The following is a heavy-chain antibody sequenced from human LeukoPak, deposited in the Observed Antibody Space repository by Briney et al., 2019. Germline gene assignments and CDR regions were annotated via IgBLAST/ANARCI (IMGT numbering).Heavy chain of an antibody. CDR1: GFSFSSYC. J-gene: IGHJ4*02. Sequence: GGSLRLSCAASGFSFSSYCMSWVRQAPGKGLEWVANIKKDGSEKYYVDSVKGRSTIPRDNAKNSLYLQMNGLRAEDTAVYYCARDWTVDSTYYFDYGGQGTLVTVPS. D-gene: IGHD3/OR15-3a*01. CDR3: ARDWTVDSTYYFDY. CDR2: IKKDGSEK. V-gene: IGHV3-7*01.